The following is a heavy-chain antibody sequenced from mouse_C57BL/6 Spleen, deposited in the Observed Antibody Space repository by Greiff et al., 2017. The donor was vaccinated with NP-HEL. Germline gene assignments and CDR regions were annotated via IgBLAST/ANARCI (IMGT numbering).Heavy chain of an antibody. J-gene: IGHJ1*03. CDR2: IDPNSGGT. CDR1: GYTFTSYW. CDR3: ARSGHPITTVVGDWYFDV. D-gene: IGHD1-1*01. V-gene: IGHV1-72*01. Sequence: VQLQQSGAELVKPGASVKLSCKASGYTFTSYWMHWVKQRPGRGLEWIGRIDPNSGGTKYNEKFKSKATLTVDKPSSTAYMQLSSLTSEDSAVYYCARSGHPITTVVGDWYFDVWGTGTTVTVSS.